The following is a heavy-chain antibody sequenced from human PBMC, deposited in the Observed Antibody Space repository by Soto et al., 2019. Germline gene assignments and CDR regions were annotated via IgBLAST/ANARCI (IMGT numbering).Heavy chain of an antibody. V-gene: IGHV1-69*01. CDR2: IIPIFGTA. D-gene: IGHD3-16*01. Sequence: QVQLVQSGAEVKKPGSSVKVSCKASGGTFSSYAISWVRQAPGQGLEWMGGIIPIFGTANYAQKFQGRVTITADESTSTAYMELSSLISEDTAVYYCASSPVGVSPESGAFDIWGQGTMVTVSS. CDR1: GGTFSSYA. J-gene: IGHJ3*02. CDR3: ASSPVGVSPESGAFDI.